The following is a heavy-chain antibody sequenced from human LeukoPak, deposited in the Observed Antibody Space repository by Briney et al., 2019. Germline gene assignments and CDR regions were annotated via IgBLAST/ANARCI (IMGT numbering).Heavy chain of an antibody. CDR1: GDSFSSYY. Sequence: AETLSLTCTVSGDSFSSYYWSWVRHPAGKGLEWIARIYTNGSTNYYPALTSRATMSVDTSKNQFSLKLSSVNAADTAGYSCARAPVDGLKYYSYMDVWGKGTTVTVSS. D-gene: IGHD4-17*01. CDR2: IYTNGST. V-gene: IGHV4-4*07. J-gene: IGHJ6*03. CDR3: ARAPVDGLKYYSYMDV.